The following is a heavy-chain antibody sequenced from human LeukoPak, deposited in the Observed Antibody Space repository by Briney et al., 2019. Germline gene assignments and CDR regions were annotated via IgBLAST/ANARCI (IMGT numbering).Heavy chain of an antibody. D-gene: IGHD3-22*01. CDR2: IYYSGST. CDR3: ARSAHNYYDSSGYNDY. V-gene: IGHV4-59*08. J-gene: IGHJ4*02. Sequence: SSETLSLTCTVSGGSISSYYWSWIRQPPGKGLEWIGYIYYSGSTNYNPSLKSRVTIPVDTSKNQFSLKLSSVTAADTAVYYCARSAHNYYDSSGYNDYWGQGTLVTVSS. CDR1: GGSISSYY.